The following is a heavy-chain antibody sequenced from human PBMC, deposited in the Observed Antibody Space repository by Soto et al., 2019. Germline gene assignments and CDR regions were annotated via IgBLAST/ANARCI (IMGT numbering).Heavy chain of an antibody. D-gene: IGHD6-19*01. CDR3: ARADSGWYLY. Sequence: QVQLVESGGGVVQPGRSLRLSCAASGFTFSSYGMHWVRQATGKGLEWVAVRWYDGSNKYYADSVKGRFTISRDNSKNTLYLQMKSMRAEDTAVYYCARADSGWYLYWGQGTLVTVSS. CDR1: GFTFSSYG. J-gene: IGHJ4*02. V-gene: IGHV3-33*01. CDR2: RWYDGSNK.